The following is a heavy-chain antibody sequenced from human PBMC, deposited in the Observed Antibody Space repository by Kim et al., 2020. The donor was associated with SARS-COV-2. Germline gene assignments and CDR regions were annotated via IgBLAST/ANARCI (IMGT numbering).Heavy chain of an antibody. Sequence: GGSLRLSCAASGFTFSSYWMSWVRQAPGKGLEWVANIKQDGSEKYYVDSVKGRFTISRDNAKNSLYLQMNSLRAEDTAVYYCARLYSSSWYMSARLAYFDLWGRGTLVTVSS. CDR2: IKQDGSEK. CDR3: ARLYSSSWYMSARLAYFDL. CDR1: GFTFSSYW. V-gene: IGHV3-7*01. D-gene: IGHD6-13*01. J-gene: IGHJ2*01.